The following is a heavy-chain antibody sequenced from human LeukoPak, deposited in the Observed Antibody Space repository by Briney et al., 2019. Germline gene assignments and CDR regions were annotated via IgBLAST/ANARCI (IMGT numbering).Heavy chain of an antibody. CDR1: GFTLSHYY. CDR3: ARVFQWLCPY. CDR2: ISSTSSYI. J-gene: IGHJ4*02. D-gene: IGHD6-19*01. V-gene: IGHV3-11*05. Sequence: GGSLRLSCAASGFTLSHYYMSWIPQAPGKGLEWVSYISSTSSYINYADSVKGRFTISRDNAKNSLFLQMNSLRAEDTAVYYCARVFQWLCPYWRQGTLVTVSS.